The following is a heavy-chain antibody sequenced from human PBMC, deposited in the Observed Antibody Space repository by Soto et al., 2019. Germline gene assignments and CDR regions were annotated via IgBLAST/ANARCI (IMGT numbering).Heavy chain of an antibody. D-gene: IGHD6-13*01. CDR2: IYSGGST. Sequence: GGSLRLSCAASGFTVSSNYMSWVRQAPGKGLEWVSVIYSGGSTYYADSVKGRFTISRDNSKNTLYLQMNSLRAEDTAVYYCARDSPQQLVPPFFDYWGQGTLVTVSS. CDR1: GFTVSSNY. CDR3: ARDSPQQLVPPFFDY. J-gene: IGHJ4*02. V-gene: IGHV3-66*01.